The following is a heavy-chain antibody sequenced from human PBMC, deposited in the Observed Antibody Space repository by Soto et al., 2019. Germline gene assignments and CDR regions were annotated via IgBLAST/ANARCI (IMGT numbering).Heavy chain of an antibody. D-gene: IGHD3-16*01. J-gene: IGHJ5*02. Sequence: QAQLVESGGCVVQPGRSLRLSCAASGLPFSASGMHWVRQAPGKGLEWVAMIWSDGSKEYYADSVKGRFTITRDNSKNMIFLQMDSLRAEDTAVYYCARDKGVTCLDTWGQGNMVTVSS. CDR2: IWSDGSKE. CDR1: GLPFSASG. CDR3: ARDKGVTCLDT. V-gene: IGHV3-33*01.